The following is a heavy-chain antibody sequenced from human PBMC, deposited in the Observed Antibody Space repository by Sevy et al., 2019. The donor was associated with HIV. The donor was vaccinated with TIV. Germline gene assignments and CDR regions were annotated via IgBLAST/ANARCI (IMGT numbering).Heavy chain of an antibody. D-gene: IGHD3-10*01. J-gene: IGHJ6*02. Sequence: GGSLRLSCAASGFTFSSYAMHWVRQAPGKGLEWVAVISYDGSNKYYTDSVKGRFTIPRENSKNTLYLQMNSLRAEDTAVYYCAREGLLWFGESYYYYGMDVWGQGTTVTVSS. CDR1: GFTFSSYA. CDR2: ISYDGSNK. V-gene: IGHV3-30*04. CDR3: AREGLLWFGESYYYYGMDV.